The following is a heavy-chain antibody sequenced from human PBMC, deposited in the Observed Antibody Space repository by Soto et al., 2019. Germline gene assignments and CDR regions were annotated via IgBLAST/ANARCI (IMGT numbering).Heavy chain of an antibody. D-gene: IGHD3-10*01. J-gene: IGHJ6*02. Sequence: EVQLLESGGGLIQPGGSLSLSCAASGFTFGTYGMGWVRQAPGKGLEWVSNITGGNTYYAASVKGRFTISRDKYKNTLYLQRNRLRAEDTAVYYCARDSVVRGVGYFYYYGMDVWGQGTTVAVSS. CDR2: ITGGNT. CDR1: GFTFGTYG. V-gene: IGHV3-23*01. CDR3: ARDSVVRGVGYFYYYGMDV.